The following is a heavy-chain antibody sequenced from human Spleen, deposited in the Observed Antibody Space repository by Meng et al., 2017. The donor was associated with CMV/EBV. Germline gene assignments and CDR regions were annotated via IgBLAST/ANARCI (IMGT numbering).Heavy chain of an antibody. CDR2: VKEDGAEK. CDR1: GFTFSSYW. CDR3: ARGSYDAFDI. Sequence: GESLKISCAASGFTFSSYWMSWVRQAPGKGLEWVANVKEDGAEKYYVDSVKGRFTISRDNAKNSLYLQMNSLRAEDTAVYYCARGSYDAFDIWGQGTMVTVSS. J-gene: IGHJ3*02. V-gene: IGHV3-7*03.